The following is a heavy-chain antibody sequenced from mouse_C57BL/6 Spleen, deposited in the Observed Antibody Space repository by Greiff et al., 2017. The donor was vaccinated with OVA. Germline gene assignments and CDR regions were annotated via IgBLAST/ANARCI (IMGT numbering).Heavy chain of an antibody. J-gene: IGHJ3*01. V-gene: IGHV5-17*01. Sequence: EVMLVESGGGLVKPGGSLKLSCAASGFTFSDYGMHWVRQAPEKGLEWVAYISSGSSTIYYADTVKGRFTISRDNAKNTLFLQMTSLRSEDTAMYYCARNYYCSSFAYWGQGTLVTVSA. D-gene: IGHD1-1*01. CDR2: ISSGSSTI. CDR1: GFTFSDYG. CDR3: ARNYYCSSFAY.